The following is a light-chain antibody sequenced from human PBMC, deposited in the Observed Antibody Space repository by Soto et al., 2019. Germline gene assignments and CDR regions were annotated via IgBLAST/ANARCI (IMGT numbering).Light chain of an antibody. Sequence: QSALAQPASVSGSPGQSITISCTGTNSDVGGYNYVSWYQQFPGKAPKLIIHEVSNRPSGVSNRFSGSKSGNTASLTISGLQADDEADYYCSSCTSSYTWVFGEGTQLTVL. J-gene: IGLJ3*02. CDR3: SSCTSSYTWV. CDR2: EVS. CDR1: NSDVGGYNY. V-gene: IGLV2-14*01.